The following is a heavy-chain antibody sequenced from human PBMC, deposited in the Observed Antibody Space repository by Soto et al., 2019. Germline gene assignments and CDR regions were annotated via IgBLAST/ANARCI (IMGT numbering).Heavy chain of an antibody. D-gene: IGHD3-3*01. CDR3: ARDDGYYRLYDY. V-gene: IGHV4-30-4*01. CDR2: IYYTGST. J-gene: IGHJ4*02. CDR1: GGSISSGDYF. Sequence: QVRLQESGPGLVKPSQTLSLTCTVSGGSISSGDYFWSWVRQPPGKGLEWIGYIYYTGSTSYNPSLKSRITMSVDTSKHQVSLKVSSVTAADTAVYFCARDDGYYRLYDYWGQGTLVTVSS.